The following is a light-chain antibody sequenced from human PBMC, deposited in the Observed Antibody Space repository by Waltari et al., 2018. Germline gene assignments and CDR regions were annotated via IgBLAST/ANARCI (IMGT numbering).Light chain of an antibody. J-gene: IGLJ2*01. V-gene: IGLV2-11*01. CDR1: SSDVGVYNY. CDR3: CSYAGSYILV. CDR2: DVN. Sequence: QSALTQPRSVSGSPGQSVTIPCTGTSSDVGVYNYVSWYQQHPGKAPKLMIYDVNKRPSGVPDRFSGSKSGNTASLTISGLQAEDEADFYCCSYAGSYILVFGGGTKLTVL.